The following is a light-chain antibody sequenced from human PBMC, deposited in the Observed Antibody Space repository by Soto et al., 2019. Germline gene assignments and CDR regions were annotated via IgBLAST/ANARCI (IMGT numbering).Light chain of an antibody. V-gene: IGLV2-8*01. CDR3: SSYAGSNNYV. CDR1: SSDVGTYKY. CDR2: AVN. J-gene: IGLJ1*01. Sequence: QSALTQPPSASGSPGQSVTISCTGTSSDVGTYKYVSWYQQYPGKAPKLMIYAVNKRPSGVPDRFSGSKSGNTAYLTVSGLQAEDEADYYCSSYAGSNNYVFGTGTKVTVL.